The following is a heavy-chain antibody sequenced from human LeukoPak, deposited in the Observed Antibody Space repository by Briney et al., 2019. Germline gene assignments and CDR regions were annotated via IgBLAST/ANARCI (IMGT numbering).Heavy chain of an antibody. V-gene: IGHV3-7*01. CDR1: GLTFNRSW. Sequence: PGGSLRLSCAASGLTFNRSWMNWVRQAPGKGLEWVANMDPSGSQKRYVDSVKGRFTISKDNPGTSLYLEMYGLRAEDTAIYYCAIWTSGNYWGQGTLVTVSS. CDR2: MDPSGSQK. J-gene: IGHJ4*02. D-gene: IGHD1-1*01. CDR3: AIWTSGNY.